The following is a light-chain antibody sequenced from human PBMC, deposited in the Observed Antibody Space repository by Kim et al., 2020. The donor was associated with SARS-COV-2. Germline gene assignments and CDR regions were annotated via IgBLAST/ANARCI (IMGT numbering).Light chain of an antibody. Sequence: QRVTTSCTGSTSNIGAGYEVHWYQQLPGTAPKLLIYGNTNRPSGVPDRFSASKSGTSASLAITGLQADDEADYYCQSFDSILSGSLFGGGTQLTVL. CDR1: TSNIGAGYE. J-gene: IGLJ2*01. V-gene: IGLV1-40*01. CDR2: GNT. CDR3: QSFDSILSGSL.